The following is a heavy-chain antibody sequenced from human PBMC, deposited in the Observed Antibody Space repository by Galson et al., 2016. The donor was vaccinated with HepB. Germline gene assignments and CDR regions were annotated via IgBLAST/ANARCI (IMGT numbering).Heavy chain of an antibody. CDR3: ARESSGWYNWLDP. J-gene: IGHJ5*02. V-gene: IGHV1-18*01. D-gene: IGHD6-19*01. CDR2: IDAYNGNT. Sequence: SVKVSCKASGYSFTSYGITWVRQAPGQGLEWMGWIDAYNGNTNYAQKFRGRVTMTTDTSTTTAHLELRSLRFDDTATYYCARESSGWYNWLDPWGQGTLVTVSS. CDR1: GYSFTSYG.